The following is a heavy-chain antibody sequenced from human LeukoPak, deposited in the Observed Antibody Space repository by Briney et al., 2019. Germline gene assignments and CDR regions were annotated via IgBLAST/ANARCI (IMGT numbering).Heavy chain of an antibody. J-gene: IGHJ4*02. CDR3: ARDQASGYSYGYAY. CDR1: GYTFTSYG. CDR2: ISAYNGNT. V-gene: IGHV1-18*01. Sequence: ASVKVSFKASGYTFTSYGISWVRQAPGQGLEWMGWISAYNGNTNYAQKLQGRVTMTTDTSTSTAYMELRSLRSDDTAVYYCARDQASGYSYGYAYWGQGTLVTVSS. D-gene: IGHD5-18*01.